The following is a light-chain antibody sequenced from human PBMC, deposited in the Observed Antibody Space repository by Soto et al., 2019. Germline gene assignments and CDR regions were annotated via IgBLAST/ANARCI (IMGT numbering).Light chain of an antibody. CDR2: AAS. CDR3: QQYYSFPRT. V-gene: IGKV1D-8*01. J-gene: IGKJ1*01. CDR1: QGISSY. Sequence: VVGMTHSPSLLSASTGDRVTISCRIRQGISSYLAWYQQKPGKAPELLIYAASTLQSGVPSRFSGSGSGTDFTLTISCLQSEDFATYYCQQYYSFPRTFGQGTKVDIK.